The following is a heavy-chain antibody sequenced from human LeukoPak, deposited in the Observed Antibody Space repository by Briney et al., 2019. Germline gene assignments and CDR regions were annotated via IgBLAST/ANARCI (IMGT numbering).Heavy chain of an antibody. CDR3: ARDVGSWGIPPYFDY. J-gene: IGHJ4*02. Sequence: KPGRSLRLSCAASGFTLSDYYMSWIRQAPGKGLEWVSYISGSGTNIKYADSAKGRLTISRDNSKNSLYLQMNSLRAEDTAVYYCARDVGSWGIPPYFDYWGQGTLVTVSS. D-gene: IGHD7-27*01. CDR2: ISGSGTNI. V-gene: IGHV3-11*01. CDR1: GFTLSDYY.